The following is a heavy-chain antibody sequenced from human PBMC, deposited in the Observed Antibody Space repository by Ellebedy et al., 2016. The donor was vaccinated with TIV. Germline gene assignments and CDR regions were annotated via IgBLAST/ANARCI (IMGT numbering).Heavy chain of an antibody. J-gene: IGHJ4*02. CDR1: GFSFNSYW. CDR3: ARDTSGWYGY. D-gene: IGHD6-19*01. Sequence: GESLKISCAASGFSFNSYWMSWVRQAPGKGLEWVAKIKQDGSEKQYVDSVKGRFTISRDNAKNSLFLQMNSLRAEDTAVYFCARDTSGWYGYWGQGTLVTVSS. CDR2: IKQDGSEK. V-gene: IGHV3-7*01.